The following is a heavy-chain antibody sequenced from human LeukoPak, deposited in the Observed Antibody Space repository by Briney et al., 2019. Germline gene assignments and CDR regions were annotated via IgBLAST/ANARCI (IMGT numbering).Heavy chain of an antibody. D-gene: IGHD3-22*01. Sequence: SETLSLTCTVSGGSISSHYWSWIRQPPGKGLEWSGYIYYSGSTNYNPSRKSRVTISVYTSKNQFSLKLSSVTAADTAVYYCARVLTYYYDSSGFDVDAFDIWGQGTMVTVSS. V-gene: IGHV4-59*11. J-gene: IGHJ3*02. CDR2: IYYSGST. CDR1: GGSISSHY. CDR3: ARVLTYYYDSSGFDVDAFDI.